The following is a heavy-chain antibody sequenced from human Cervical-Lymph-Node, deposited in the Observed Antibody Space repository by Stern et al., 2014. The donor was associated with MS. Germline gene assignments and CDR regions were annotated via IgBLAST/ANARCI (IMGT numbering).Heavy chain of an antibody. V-gene: IGHV1-18*01. CDR1: GYTFTNTG. CDR3: ARGDDKTSYDY. D-gene: IGHD1-1*01. CDR2: VSTYNGNT. Sequence: VQLVESGAEVKKPGASGKVSCKASGYTFTNTGINWVRPAPGQGPEWMGWVSTYNGNTKYAQKLRGRVTMTTDTSTSTAYMELRSLRSDDTAVYYCARGDDKTSYDYWGQGTLVTVSS. J-gene: IGHJ4*02.